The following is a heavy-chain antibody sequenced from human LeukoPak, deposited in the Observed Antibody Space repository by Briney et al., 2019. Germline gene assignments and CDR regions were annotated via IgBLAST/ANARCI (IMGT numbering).Heavy chain of an antibody. CDR1: GASISSNY. D-gene: IGHD5-24*01. CDR3: ARGARAGYNLEPFDY. J-gene: IGHJ4*02. Sequence: PSETLSLTCTVSGASISSNYWSWIRQPPGKGLEWIGYIYYSGSTNYNPSLKSRVTISLDTSKNQYYLKLRSATAADTAVYYCARGARAGYNLEPFDYWGQGTLVTVSS. CDR2: IYYSGST. V-gene: IGHV4-59*12.